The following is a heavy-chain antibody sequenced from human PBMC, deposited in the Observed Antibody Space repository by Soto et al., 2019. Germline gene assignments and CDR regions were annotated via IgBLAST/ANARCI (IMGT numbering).Heavy chain of an antibody. J-gene: IGHJ4*02. CDR3: GRGRRRQIVVFY. CDR2: ISPYNGKT. D-gene: IGHD1-26*01. V-gene: IGHV1-18*04. Sequence: ASVKVSCKASGYTFTTHGISWVRQAPGQGLEWMGGISPYNGKTTYAQKVQGRVTMTTDTSTSTAYMELRGLRSDDTAVYYCGRGRRRQIVVFYWGQGTPVTVSS. CDR1: GYTFTTHG.